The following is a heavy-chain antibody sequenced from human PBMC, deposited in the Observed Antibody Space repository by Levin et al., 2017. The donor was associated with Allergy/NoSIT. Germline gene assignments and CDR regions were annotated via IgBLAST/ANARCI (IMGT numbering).Heavy chain of an antibody. J-gene: IGHJ2*01. D-gene: IGHD1-26*01. CDR1: GGSFSGYY. V-gene: IGHV4-34*01. Sequence: PSETLSLTCAVYGGSFSGYYWSWIRQPPGRGLEWMGEISDSGSTNDNPSLKSRGTLSVDTSKNQVSLKLSSVTAADTAVYYCARHDSGNYYRYWFFDLWGRGTLVTVSS. CDR2: ISDSGST. CDR3: ARHDSGNYYRYWFFDL.